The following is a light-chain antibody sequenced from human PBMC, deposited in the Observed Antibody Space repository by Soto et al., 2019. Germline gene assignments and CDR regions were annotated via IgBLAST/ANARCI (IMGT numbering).Light chain of an antibody. Sequence: EIVMTQSPTTLSVSPGERSTLSCRASQSVTTRLAWYQRKPGKGPRLLIYDASTRATGIAARISGSGYGTEFTLTISSMKSEDFAIYYCQQYNNWPWTFGHGTKVDIK. V-gene: IGKV3-15*01. J-gene: IGKJ1*01. CDR2: DAS. CDR1: QSVTTR. CDR3: QQYNNWPWT.